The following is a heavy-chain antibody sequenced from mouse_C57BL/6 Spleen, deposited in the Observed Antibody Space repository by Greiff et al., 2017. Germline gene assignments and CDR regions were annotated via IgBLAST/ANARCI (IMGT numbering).Heavy chain of an antibody. Sequence: QVQLQQPGAELVKPGASVKLSCKASGYTFTGYWIHWVKQRSGQGLEWIGMIHPNSGSTNYNEKFKSKATLTVDKSSSTAYMQLSSLTSEDSAVYYCARSRDIGGLRQGVFAYWGQGTLVTVSA. CDR2: IHPNSGST. D-gene: IGHD2-4*01. CDR1: GYTFTGYW. V-gene: IGHV1-64*01. CDR3: ARSRDIGGLRQGVFAY. J-gene: IGHJ3*01.